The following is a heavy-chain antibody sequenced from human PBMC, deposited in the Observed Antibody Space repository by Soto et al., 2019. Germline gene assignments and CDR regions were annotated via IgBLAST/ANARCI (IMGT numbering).Heavy chain of an antibody. V-gene: IGHV3-33*01. CDR3: ARDMVKYYYYYGMDV. D-gene: IGHD2-21*01. CDR1: GFTFSSYG. CDR2: IWYDGSNK. Sequence: AGGSLRLSCAASGFTFSSYGMHWVRQAPGKGLEWVAVIWYDGSNKYYADSVKGRFTISRDNSKNTLYLQMNSLRAEDTAVYYCARDMVKYYYYYGMDVWGQGTTVTVSS. J-gene: IGHJ6*02.